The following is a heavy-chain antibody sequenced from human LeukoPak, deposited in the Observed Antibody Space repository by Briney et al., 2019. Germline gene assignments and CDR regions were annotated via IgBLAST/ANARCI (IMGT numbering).Heavy chain of an antibody. J-gene: IGHJ4*02. CDR2: NNHSANT. CDR3: ARGKAAAGHFDY. V-gene: IGHV4-34*01. Sequence: SETLSLTCAVYGGSFSGYYWSWIRQPPGKGSEWNGENNHSANTNYNPSLKSRVTITVDTSKNQFSLKLSSVTAADSAVYYCARGKAAAGHFDYWGQGTLVTVSS. CDR1: GGSFSGYY. D-gene: IGHD6-13*01.